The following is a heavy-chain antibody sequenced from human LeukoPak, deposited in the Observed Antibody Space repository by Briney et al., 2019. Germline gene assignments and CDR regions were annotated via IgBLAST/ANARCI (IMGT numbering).Heavy chain of an antibody. Sequence: GGSLRLSCAASGFTFSSYWMTWVRQAPGKGLEWVANIEQDGGETYYVDSVKGRFTISRDNAKNSLSLQMNNLRAEDTAVYYCARRGIISGWYWAYYFDYWGQGTLVTVSS. D-gene: IGHD6-19*01. CDR2: IEQDGGET. CDR3: ARRGIISGWYWAYYFDY. V-gene: IGHV3-7*01. J-gene: IGHJ4*02. CDR1: GFTFSSYW.